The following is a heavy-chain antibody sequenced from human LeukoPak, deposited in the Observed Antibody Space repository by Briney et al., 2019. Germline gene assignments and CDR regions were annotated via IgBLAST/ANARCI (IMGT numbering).Heavy chain of an antibody. Sequence: GGSLRLSCAASGFTFSSYDMHWVRQATGKGLEWASAIGTAGDTYYPGSVKGRFTISRENAKNSLYLQMNSLRAGDMAVYYCARGSSGYGSSGYYYYYYGMDVWGQGTTVTVSS. D-gene: IGHD3-22*01. CDR1: GFTFSSYD. J-gene: IGHJ6*02. CDR3: ARGSSGYGSSGYYYYYYGMDV. CDR2: IGTAGDT. V-gene: IGHV3-13*01.